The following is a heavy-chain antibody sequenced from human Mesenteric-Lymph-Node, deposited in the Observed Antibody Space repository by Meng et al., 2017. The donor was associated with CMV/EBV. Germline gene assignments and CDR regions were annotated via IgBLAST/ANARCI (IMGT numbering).Heavy chain of an antibody. V-gene: IGHV3-30*02. J-gene: IGHJ4*02. CDR1: GFSFSTYG. CDR2: IRYDGTNI. Sequence: LSLTCAASGFSFSTYGMHWVRQAPGKGLEWVAFIRYDGTNIYYADSVKGRFTISRDNSRSTLYLQMNSLRPEDTAVYYCAKGGDYLDYWGQGTLVTVSS. D-gene: IGHD4-17*01. CDR3: AKGGDYLDY.